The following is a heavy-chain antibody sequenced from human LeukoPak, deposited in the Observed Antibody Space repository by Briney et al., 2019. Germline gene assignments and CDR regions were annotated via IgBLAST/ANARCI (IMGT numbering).Heavy chain of an antibody. Sequence: SETLSLTCTVSGGSISSNNYYWNWIRQPARKGLEWIGRIYTSGSTSGSTNYNPSFKSRVTMSVDTSKNQFSLKLSSVTAADTAVYYCARFRCGSSTSCPFDYWGQGTLVTVSS. CDR1: GGSISSNNYY. CDR3: ARFRCGSSTSCPFDY. CDR2: IYTSGSTSGST. V-gene: IGHV4-61*02. D-gene: IGHD2-2*01. J-gene: IGHJ4*02.